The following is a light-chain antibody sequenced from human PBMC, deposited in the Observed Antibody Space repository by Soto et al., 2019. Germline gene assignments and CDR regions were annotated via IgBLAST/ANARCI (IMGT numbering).Light chain of an antibody. CDR2: DVT. V-gene: IGLV2-14*03. Sequence: QSALNQAASVSGSPGQSITISCTGTSSDVGGYNYVSWYQHHPGKAPKLMIYDVTNRPSGVSNRFSGSKSGNTASLTISGLQAEDEADYYCSSFTSSSVYVFGIGTKVTVL. CDR1: SSDVGGYNY. CDR3: SSFTSSSVYV. J-gene: IGLJ1*01.